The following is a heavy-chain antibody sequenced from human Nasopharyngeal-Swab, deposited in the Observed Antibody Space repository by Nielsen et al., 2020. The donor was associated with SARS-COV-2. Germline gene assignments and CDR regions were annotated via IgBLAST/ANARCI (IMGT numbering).Heavy chain of an antibody. Sequence: GRSVRLSCAGSGFTFRNYWMHWVRQAPGKGLEWVARIDMRGRTTTHADSVKGRFTISRDNAKNTLSLQMNSLTPADTAVYFCVRGPVEGATGYFQFWGQGTLVTVSS. J-gene: IGHJ1*01. CDR2: IDMRGRTT. CDR3: VRGPVEGATGYFQF. CDR1: GFTFRNYW. V-gene: IGHV3-74*03. D-gene: IGHD1-26*01.